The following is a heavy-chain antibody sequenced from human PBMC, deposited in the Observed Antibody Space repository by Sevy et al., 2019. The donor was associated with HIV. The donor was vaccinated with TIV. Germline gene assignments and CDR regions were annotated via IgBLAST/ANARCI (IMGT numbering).Heavy chain of an antibody. V-gene: IGHV3-53*03. D-gene: IGHD6-13*01. Sequence: GGSLRLSCAASEFTVSSNCMTWVRQPPGKGLEWVSSIYSDGNTYYTDSVKGRFTISRDNSKNTLYLQMNTLRAEDTALYYCAGDRYRSTWYFYWGQGPLVTVSS. CDR3: AGDRYRSTWYFY. J-gene: IGHJ4*02. CDR1: EFTVSSNC. CDR2: IYSDGNT.